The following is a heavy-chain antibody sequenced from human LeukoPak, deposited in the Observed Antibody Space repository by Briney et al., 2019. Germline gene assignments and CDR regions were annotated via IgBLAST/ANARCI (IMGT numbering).Heavy chain of an antibody. Sequence: PGGSLRLSCAASGFTFRNYWMSWVRQAPGKGLEWVAKISEDGSAKYHADSVKGRFTISRDNAKNSLYLQMNSLRAEDAALYYCARYGAYDFNYWGQGTPVTVSS. CDR2: ISEDGSAK. V-gene: IGHV3-7*02. CDR1: GFTFRNYW. J-gene: IGHJ4*02. CDR3: ARYGAYDFNY. D-gene: IGHD5-12*01.